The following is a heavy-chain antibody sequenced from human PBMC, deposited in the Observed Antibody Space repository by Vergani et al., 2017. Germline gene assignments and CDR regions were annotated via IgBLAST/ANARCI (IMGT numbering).Heavy chain of an antibody. CDR1: GFTFSSYA. V-gene: IGHV3-23*01. CDR2: ISGSGGST. CDR3: AKGIAVAGREAGEDYYYYYYGMDV. J-gene: IGHJ6*02. D-gene: IGHD6-19*01. Sequence: EVQLLESGGGLVQPGGSLRLSCAASGFTFSSYAMSWVRQAPGKGLEWVSAISGSGGSTYYADSVKGRFTISRDNSKNTLYLQMNSLRAEDTAVYYCAKGIAVAGREAGEDYYYYYYGMDVWGQGTTVTVSS.